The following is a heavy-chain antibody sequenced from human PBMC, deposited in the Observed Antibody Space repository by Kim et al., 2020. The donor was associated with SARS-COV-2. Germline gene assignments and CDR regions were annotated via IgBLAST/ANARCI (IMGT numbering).Heavy chain of an antibody. Sequence: ASVKVSCKASGYTFTSYYMHWVRQAPGQGLEWMGIINPSGGSTSYAQKFQGRVTMTRDTSTSTVYMELSSLRSEDTAVYYCARDYERGTTSGRHSYYYYYGMDVWGQGTTVTVSS. D-gene: IGHD4-17*01. J-gene: IGHJ6*02. CDR2: INPSGGST. CDR3: ARDYERGTTSGRHSYYYYYGMDV. CDR1: GYTFTSYY. V-gene: IGHV1-46*01.